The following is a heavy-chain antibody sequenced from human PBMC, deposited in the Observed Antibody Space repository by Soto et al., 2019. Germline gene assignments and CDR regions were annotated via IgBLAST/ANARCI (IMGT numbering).Heavy chain of an antibody. V-gene: IGHV1-69*01. CDR2: IIPIFGTA. D-gene: IGHD3-22*01. CDR1: GGTFSSYA. Sequence: QVQLVQSGAEVKKPGSSVKVSCKASGGTFSSYAISWVRQAPGQGLEWMGGIIPIFGTANYAQKFQGRVTITADESTSTAYMERSSLRSEDTAVYYCARDGYYYDSSGSQDAFDIWGQGTMVTVSS. J-gene: IGHJ3*02. CDR3: ARDGYYYDSSGSQDAFDI.